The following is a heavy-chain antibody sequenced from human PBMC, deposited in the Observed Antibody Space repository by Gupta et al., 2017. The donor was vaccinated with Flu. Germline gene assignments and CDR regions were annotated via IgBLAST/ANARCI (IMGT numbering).Heavy chain of an antibody. CDR1: GGSISSGSYY. Sequence: QVQLQESGPGLVKPSQTLSLTCTVSGGSISSGSYYWSWIRQPAGKGLEWIGRIYTSGSTNYNPSLKSRVTISVDTSKNQFSLKLSSVTAADTAVYYCASNVDRRYYYGMDVWGQGTTVTVSS. J-gene: IGHJ6*02. CDR2: IYTSGST. CDR3: ASNVDRRYYYGMDV. D-gene: IGHD3/OR15-3a*01. V-gene: IGHV4-61*02.